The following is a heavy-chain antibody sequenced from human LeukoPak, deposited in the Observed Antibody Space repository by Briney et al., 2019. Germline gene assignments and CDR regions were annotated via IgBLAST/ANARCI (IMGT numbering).Heavy chain of an antibody. Sequence: PGGSLRLSCAASGFTFSSYAMHWVRQAPGKGLEWVAVISYDGSNKYYADSVKGRFTISRDNAKNSLYLQMNSLRAEDTAVYYCARAIPNMVRGVIIKSYDYWGQGTLVTVSS. CDR2: ISYDGSNK. CDR1: GFTFSSYA. D-gene: IGHD3-10*01. V-gene: IGHV3-30-3*01. CDR3: ARAIPNMVRGVIIKSYDY. J-gene: IGHJ4*02.